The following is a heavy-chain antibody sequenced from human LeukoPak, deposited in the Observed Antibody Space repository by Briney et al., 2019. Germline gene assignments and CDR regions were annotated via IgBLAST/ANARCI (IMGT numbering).Heavy chain of an antibody. CDR2: ISSSGSSI. Sequence: GSLRLSFAASGFIFSTYSMNWVRQAPGKGLEWVSSISSSGSSIYYADSVKGRFTISRDNAKNSLYLQMNSLRAEDTAVYYCARDLLAVTTGGATYWGQGTLVTVSS. D-gene: IGHD4-17*01. CDR3: ARDLLAVTTGGATY. V-gene: IGHV3-21*01. J-gene: IGHJ4*02. CDR1: GFIFSTYS.